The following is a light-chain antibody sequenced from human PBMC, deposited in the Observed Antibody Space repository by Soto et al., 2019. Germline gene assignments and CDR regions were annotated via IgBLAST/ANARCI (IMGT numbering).Light chain of an antibody. CDR2: GAS. CDR1: QSVSCT. CDR3: HQYNKGPPYT. Sequence: EIVMTQSPATMSVSPGERATLSCRASQSVSCTLACYQHQPGQAHRLLIYGASSMATGIPARFSGSGSGTECTRTISSLKSEEFAGYYCHQYNKGPPYTFGQANKLAIQ. V-gene: IGKV3-15*01. J-gene: IGKJ2*01.